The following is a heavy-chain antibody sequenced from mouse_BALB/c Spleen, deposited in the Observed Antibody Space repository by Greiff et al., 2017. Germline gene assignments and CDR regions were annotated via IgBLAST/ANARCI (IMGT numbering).Heavy chain of an antibody. J-gene: IGHJ2*01. D-gene: IGHD1-2*01. CDR1: GYTFTSYW. CDR3: ARSGLLRLPFDY. Sequence: QVQLQQSGAELAKPGASVKMSCKASGYTFTSYWMHWVKQRPGQGLEWIGYINPSTGYTEYNQKFKDKATLTADKSSSTAYMQLSSLTSEDSAVYYCARSGLLRLPFDYWGQGTTLTVSS. CDR2: INPSTGYT. V-gene: IGHV1-7*01.